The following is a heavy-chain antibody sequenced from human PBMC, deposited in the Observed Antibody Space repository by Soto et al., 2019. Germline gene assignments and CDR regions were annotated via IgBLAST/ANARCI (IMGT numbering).Heavy chain of an antibody. CDR3: ASARITMVREVIKYNMDV. Sequence: SETLSLTCTVSVGSISNYYWSWIRQSPGKGLEWIGYIYDTGNTNSNPSLNSRDTISMDTSKHQLSVKLSSVTAADTAVYCCASARITMVREVIKYNMDVWGQGTTATVS. J-gene: IGHJ6*02. CDR1: VGSISNYY. D-gene: IGHD3-10*01. V-gene: IGHV4-59*01. CDR2: IYDTGNT.